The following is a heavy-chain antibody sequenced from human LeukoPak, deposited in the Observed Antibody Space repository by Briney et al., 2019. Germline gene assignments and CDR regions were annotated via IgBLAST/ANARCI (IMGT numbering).Heavy chain of an antibody. Sequence: ASVKVSCKASGYTSTSYDINWVRQATGQGLEWMGWMNPNSGNTGYAQKFQGRVTMTRNTYISTAYMELSSLRSEDTAVYYCARELGITMAGNYYYMDVWGKGTTVTVSS. J-gene: IGHJ6*03. CDR3: ARELGITMAGNYYYMDV. V-gene: IGHV1-8*01. CDR2: MNPNSGNT. CDR1: GYTSTSYD. D-gene: IGHD3-10*01.